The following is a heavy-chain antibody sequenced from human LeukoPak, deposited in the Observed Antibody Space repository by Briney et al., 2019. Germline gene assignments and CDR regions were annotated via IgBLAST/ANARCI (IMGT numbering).Heavy chain of an antibody. V-gene: IGHV4-4*07. CDR3: ARDLLW. CDR1: GGSISRYY. D-gene: IGHD2-21*01. Sequence: SETLSLTCTVSGGSISRYYWSWIRQPAGKGLEWIGHIYPGGTTSYNPSLKSRVTMSVDTSKNQFSLRLTSVNAADTAVYYCARDLLWWGQGTLVTVSS. J-gene: IGHJ4*02. CDR2: IYPGGTT.